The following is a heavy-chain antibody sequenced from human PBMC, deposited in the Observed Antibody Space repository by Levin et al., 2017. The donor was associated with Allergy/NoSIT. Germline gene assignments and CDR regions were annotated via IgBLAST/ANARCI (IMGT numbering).Heavy chain of an antibody. V-gene: IGHV1-69*06. Sequence: SVKVSCKASGGTFSSYAISWVRQAPGQGLEWMGGIIPIFGTANYAQKFQGRVTITADKSTSTAYMELSSLRSEDTAVYYCARAGYCSSTSCPSGGGSWFDPWGQGTLVTVSS. CDR1: GGTFSSYA. CDR3: ARAGYCSSTSCPSGGGSWFDP. D-gene: IGHD2-2*01. CDR2: IIPIFGTA. J-gene: IGHJ5*02.